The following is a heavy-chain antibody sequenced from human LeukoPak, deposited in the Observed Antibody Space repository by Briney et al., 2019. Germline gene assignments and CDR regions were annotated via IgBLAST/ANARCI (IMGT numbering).Heavy chain of an antibody. CDR3: ARDAAYCGGDCYFPNY. CDR1: GYTFTSYY. CDR2: ISPSGGST. D-gene: IGHD2-21*02. V-gene: IGHV1-46*01. Sequence: ASVKVSCKASGYTFTSYYMHWVRQAPGQGLEWMGIISPSGGSTSYAQKFQGRVTMTRDTSTSTVYMELSSLRSEDTAVYYCARDAAYCGGDCYFPNYWGQGTLVTVSS. J-gene: IGHJ4*02.